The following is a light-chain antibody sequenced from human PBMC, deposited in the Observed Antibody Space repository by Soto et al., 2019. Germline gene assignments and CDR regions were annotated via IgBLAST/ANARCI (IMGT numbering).Light chain of an antibody. CDR2: EVS. CDR1: SSDVGSYNL. Sequence: LTQPASVSGSPGQSITISCTGTSSDVGSYNLVSWYQQHPGKAPKLMIYEVSKRPSGVSNRFSGSKSGNTASLTISGLQAEDEAAYYCCSYAGSSFYVFGTGTKVTVL. J-gene: IGLJ1*01. CDR3: CSYAGSSFYV. V-gene: IGLV2-23*02.